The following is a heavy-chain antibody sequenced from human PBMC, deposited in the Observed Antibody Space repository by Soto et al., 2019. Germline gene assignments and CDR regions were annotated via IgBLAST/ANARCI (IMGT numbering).Heavy chain of an antibody. CDR2: ICHDGGA. J-gene: IGHJ1*01. CDR1: GGSFSGYC. D-gene: IGHD6-13*01. V-gene: IGHV4-34*01. CDR3: AGYSNSWSKYVKH. Sequence: VQLQQWGAGLLKPSETLSLTCAVYGGSFSGYCWSWIRQTPGERLEWVGDICHDGGANYNPSLKSRVSFSMDPSKNQFSLKLNSVMAADTAVYYCAGYSNSWSKYVKHWGRGSLVTVSS.